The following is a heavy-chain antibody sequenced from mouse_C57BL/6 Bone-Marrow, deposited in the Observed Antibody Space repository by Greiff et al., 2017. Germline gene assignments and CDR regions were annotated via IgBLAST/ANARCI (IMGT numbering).Heavy chain of an antibody. CDR3: ARRFYFDY. Sequence: EVHLVESGGDLVTPGGSLKLSCAASGFTFSSYGMSWFRQTPDKRLEWVATISSGGSYTYYPDSVKGRFTISRDNAKNTLYLQMSSLKSEDTAMYYCARRFYFDYWGQGTTLTVSS. J-gene: IGHJ2*01. V-gene: IGHV5-6*01. CDR2: ISSGGSYT. CDR1: GFTFSSYG.